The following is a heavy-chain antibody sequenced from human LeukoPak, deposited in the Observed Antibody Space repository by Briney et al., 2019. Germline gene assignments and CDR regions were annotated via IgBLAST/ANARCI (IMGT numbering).Heavy chain of an antibody. CDR2: ISAYNGNT. CDR3: ARDNLQYSSSWYGIDY. V-gene: IGHV1-18*01. D-gene: IGHD6-13*01. J-gene: IGHJ4*02. Sequence: VSVKVSCKASGYTFTSYGISWVRQAPGQGLEWMGWISAYNGNTNYAQKLQGRVTMTTDTSTSTAYMELRSLRSDDTAVYYCARDNLQYSSSWYGIDYWGQGTLVTVSS. CDR1: GYTFTSYG.